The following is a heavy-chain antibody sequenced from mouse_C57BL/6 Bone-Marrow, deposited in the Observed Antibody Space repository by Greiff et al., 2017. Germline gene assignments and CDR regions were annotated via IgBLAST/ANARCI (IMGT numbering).Heavy chain of an antibody. Sequence: EVQVVESGGGLVQPGGSMKLSCAASGFTFSDAWMDWVRQSPEKGLEWVAEIRNKANNHATYYAESVKGRFTISRADSKSSVYLQMNSLRAEDTGIYYCTPYYSNAAWFAYWGQGTLVTVSA. J-gene: IGHJ3*01. CDR2: IRNKANNHAT. D-gene: IGHD2-5*01. V-gene: IGHV6-6*01. CDR1: GFTFSDAW. CDR3: TPYYSNAAWFAY.